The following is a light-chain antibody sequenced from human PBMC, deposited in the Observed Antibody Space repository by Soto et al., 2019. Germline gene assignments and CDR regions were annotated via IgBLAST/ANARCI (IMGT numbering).Light chain of an antibody. CDR3: AAWDDSLNGQVV. CDR1: SSNIGSNT. CDR2: NNN. Sequence: QSVLTQPPSASGTPGQRVTISCSGSSSNIGSNTVNWYQQLPGTAPQLLIFNNNQRPSGVPDRFSGSKSGTSAFLAISGLQSDDEADYYCAAWDDSLNGQVVFGGGTQLTVL. V-gene: IGLV1-44*01. J-gene: IGLJ2*01.